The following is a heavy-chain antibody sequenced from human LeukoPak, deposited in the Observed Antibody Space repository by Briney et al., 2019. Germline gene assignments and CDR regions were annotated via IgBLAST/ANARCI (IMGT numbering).Heavy chain of an antibody. V-gene: IGHV4-59*01. J-gene: IGHJ5*02. Sequence: SETLSLTCTVSGGSISSYYWSWIRQPPGKGLEWIGYIYYSGSTNYNPSLKSRVTISVDTSKNQFSLKLSSVTAADTAVYYCARAKIAAALFGPWGQGTLVTVSS. CDR1: GGSISSYY. D-gene: IGHD6-13*01. CDR2: IYYSGST. CDR3: ARAKIAAALFGP.